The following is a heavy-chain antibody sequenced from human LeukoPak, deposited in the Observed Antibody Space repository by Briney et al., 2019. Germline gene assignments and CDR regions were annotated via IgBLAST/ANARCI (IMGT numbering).Heavy chain of an antibody. J-gene: IGHJ3*02. CDR1: GYSISSGYY. CDR3: ASLYCSGGSCYFVDAFDI. V-gene: IGHV4-38-2*01. Sequence: SETLSLTCAVSGYSISSGYYWGWIRQPPGKGLEWIGSIYHSGSTYYNPSLKSRVTISVDTSKNQFSLKLSSVTAADTAVYYCASLYCSGGSCYFVDAFDIWGQGTMVTVSS. CDR2: IYHSGST. D-gene: IGHD2-15*01.